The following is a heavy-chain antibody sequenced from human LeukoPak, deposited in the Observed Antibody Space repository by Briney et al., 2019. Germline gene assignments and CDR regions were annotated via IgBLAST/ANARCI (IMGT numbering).Heavy chain of an antibody. CDR1: GGSVSSYY. CDR3: ARHGTISSESYFDY. V-gene: IGHV4-59*08. Sequence: PSEPLSHTCSVSGGSVSSYYWSWIRQSPGKGLEWIGYIHNSGRTNYNPSLKSRVTGFVDTSKNQVSLRLSSVTAADTAVYYCARHGTISSESYFDYWGQGALVTVSS. J-gene: IGHJ4*02. CDR2: IHNSGRT. D-gene: IGHD1-14*01.